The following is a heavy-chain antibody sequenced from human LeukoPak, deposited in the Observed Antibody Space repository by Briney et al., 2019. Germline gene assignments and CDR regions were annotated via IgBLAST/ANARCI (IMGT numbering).Heavy chain of an antibody. J-gene: IGHJ4*02. CDR3: ARYGSGTYPRFDY. V-gene: IGHV4-59*08. Sequence: ASETLSLPCTVSGGSIRGYYWSWIRQPPGKGLEWIGYIYYSGCTNHNPSLQSRVTISVDTSKNQFSLNLTSVTAADTAVYYCARYGSGTYPRFDYWGQGILVTVSS. CDR2: IYYSGCT. D-gene: IGHD3-10*01. CDR1: GGSIRGYY.